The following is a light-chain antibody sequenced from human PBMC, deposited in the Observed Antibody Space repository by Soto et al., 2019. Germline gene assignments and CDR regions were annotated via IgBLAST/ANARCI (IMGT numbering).Light chain of an antibody. Sequence: DIQMTQSPSSLSASVGDRVTITCRASQAISNYVAWFQQKPGKAPKSLIYAASSLRSGVPSKFSGSGFGTDFTLTISNLQPEDFATYYCHHYNTYPITFGQGTRLEI. CDR2: AAS. J-gene: IGKJ5*01. CDR1: QAISNY. CDR3: HHYNTYPIT. V-gene: IGKV1-16*02.